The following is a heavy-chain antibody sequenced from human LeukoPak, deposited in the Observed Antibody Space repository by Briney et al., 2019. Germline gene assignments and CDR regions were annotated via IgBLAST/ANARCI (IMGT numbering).Heavy chain of an antibody. CDR2: ISAYNGNT. J-gene: IGHJ4*02. V-gene: IGHV1-18*01. CDR1: GYTFTNYG. CDR3: ARGGAYSSTWYVDY. Sequence: GASVKVSCKASGYTFTNYGITWVRQAPGQGLEWMGWISAYNGNTNYAQKLQGRVTMTTDTSTSTAYMELRSLRSDDTAVYYCARGGAYSSTWYVDYWGQGTLVTVSS. D-gene: IGHD6-13*01.